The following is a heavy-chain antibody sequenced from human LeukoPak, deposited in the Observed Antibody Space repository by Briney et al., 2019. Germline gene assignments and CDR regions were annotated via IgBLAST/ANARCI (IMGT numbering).Heavy chain of an antibody. Sequence: PSETLSLTCSVYGGSFSGFYWNWIRQPPGKGPEWIGEVNHSGSTHYSPSLKSRLSISVDPSKNQFSLKLSSVTAADTAVYYCARGGGYCTNNVCPPWFDPWGQGALVTVSS. J-gene: IGHJ5*02. CDR2: VNHSGST. D-gene: IGHD2-8*01. CDR1: GGSFSGFY. CDR3: ARGGGYCTNNVCPPWFDP. V-gene: IGHV4-34*01.